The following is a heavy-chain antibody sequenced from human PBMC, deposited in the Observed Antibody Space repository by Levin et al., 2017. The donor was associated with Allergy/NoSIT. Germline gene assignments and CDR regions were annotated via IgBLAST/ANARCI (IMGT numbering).Heavy chain of an antibody. CDR3: ARGISDY. D-gene: IGHD1-14*01. CDR2: ISSSSSYI. Sequence: GESLKISCAASGFTFSSYSMNWVRQAPGKGLEWVSSISSSSSYIYYADSVKGRFTISRDNPKNSLYLQMNSLRAEDTAVYYCARGISDYWGQGTLVTVSS. V-gene: IGHV3-21*01. J-gene: IGHJ4*02. CDR1: GFTFSSYS.